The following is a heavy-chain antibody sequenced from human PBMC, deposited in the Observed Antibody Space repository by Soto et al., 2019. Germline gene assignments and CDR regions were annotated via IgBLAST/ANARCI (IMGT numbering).Heavy chain of an antibody. CDR1: GFSLTTSGVG. V-gene: IGHV2-5*02. CDR2: IYWDDDK. CDR3: AHRVLRTVFGLVTTTAIYFDF. Sequence: QITLNESDPTVVRPTETLTLTCRFSGFSLTTSGVGVGWISQSPGKAPEWLALIYWDDDKRYSASLKSRLTITKDTSKNQVVLTVSDLDPTDTATYYCAHRVLRTVFGLVTTTAIYFDFWGQGTPVAVSS. J-gene: IGHJ4*02. D-gene: IGHD3-3*01.